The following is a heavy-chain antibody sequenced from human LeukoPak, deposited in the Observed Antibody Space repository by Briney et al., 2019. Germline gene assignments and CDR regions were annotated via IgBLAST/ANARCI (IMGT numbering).Heavy chain of an antibody. J-gene: IGHJ4*02. CDR3: ATGRSGYFDS. CDR1: GLTLSDAW. CDR2: IKSKIDGGLK. Sequence: GGSLRFSCAASGLTLSDAWLTWVRQAPGKGLEWVARIKSKIDGGLKDYAAPVKGTFTISRDDSENTVYLQINSLKIEDTAMYYCATGRSGYFDSWGQGTLVTVSS. V-gene: IGHV3-15*01.